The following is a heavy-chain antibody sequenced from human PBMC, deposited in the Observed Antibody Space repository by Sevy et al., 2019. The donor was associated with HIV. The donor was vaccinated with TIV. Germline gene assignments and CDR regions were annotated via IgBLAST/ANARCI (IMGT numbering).Heavy chain of an antibody. CDR3: ARDRGEILSSAFDY. CDR1: GFTFSDHR. J-gene: IGHJ4*02. D-gene: IGHD3-16*01. CDR2: ISYDGRNNK. Sequence: GEFLKISCAAFGFTFSDHRMHWVRQAPGKGLEWVAVISYDGRNNKYNVDSVKGRFTISRDNSKNTVYLQMNSLRPEDTAIYYCARDRGEILSSAFDYWGQGTLVTVSS. V-gene: IGHV3-30*03.